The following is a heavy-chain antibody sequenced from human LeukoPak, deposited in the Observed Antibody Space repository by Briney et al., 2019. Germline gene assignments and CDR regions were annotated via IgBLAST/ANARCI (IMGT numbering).Heavy chain of an antibody. CDR3: ARGQYEYYFDY. CDR1: GGSISSYY. V-gene: IGHV4-59*01. J-gene: IGHJ4*02. CDR2: IYYSGGT. D-gene: IGHD2-8*01. Sequence: SETLSLTCTVSGGSISSYYWSWIRQPPGKGLEWIGYIYYSGGTNYNPSLKSRVTISVDTSKNQFSLKLSSVTAADTAVYYCARGQYEYYFDYWGQGTLVTVSS.